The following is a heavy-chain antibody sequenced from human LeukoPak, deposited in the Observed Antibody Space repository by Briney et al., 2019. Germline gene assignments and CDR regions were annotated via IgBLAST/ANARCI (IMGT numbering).Heavy chain of an antibody. CDR3: ASSVVPAAVLDY. D-gene: IGHD2-2*01. V-gene: IGHV3-21*01. CDR2: ISSSSSYI. Sequence: GGSLRLSCAASGFTFSSYSMNWVRQAPGKGLELVSSISSSSSYIYYADSVKGRFTISRDNAKNSLYLQMNSLRAEDTAVYYCASSVVPAAVLDYWGQGTLVTVPS. J-gene: IGHJ4*02. CDR1: GFTFSSYS.